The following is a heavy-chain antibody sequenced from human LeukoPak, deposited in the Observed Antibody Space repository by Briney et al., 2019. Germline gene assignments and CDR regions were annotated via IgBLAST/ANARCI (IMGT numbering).Heavy chain of an antibody. Sequence: GGSLRLSCAASGFTFSSYSMHWVRQAPGRGLEWVSSLSSSSTYISYADSVKGRFTISRDNAKNSLYLQMNSLRAEDTAVYYCAKAPPSPHGYHDAFDIWGQGTMVTVSS. CDR2: LSSSSTYI. V-gene: IGHV3-21*04. D-gene: IGHD5-18*01. CDR1: GFTFSSYS. J-gene: IGHJ3*02. CDR3: AKAPPSPHGYHDAFDI.